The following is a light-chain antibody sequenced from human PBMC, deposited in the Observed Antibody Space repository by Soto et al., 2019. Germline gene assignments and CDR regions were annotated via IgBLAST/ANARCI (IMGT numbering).Light chain of an antibody. J-gene: IGLJ2*01. CDR2: DNN. CDR1: SSNIENNY. V-gene: IGLV1-51*01. CDR3: GSWDLRLSTVV. Sequence: QSVLAQPPSVSAAPGQKVTISCSGSSSNIENNYVSWYQRLPGTAPKLIIYDNNKRPSGIPDRFSGSKSGTSATLDITGLQTGDEADYSCGSWDLRLSTVVFGGGTKVTVL.